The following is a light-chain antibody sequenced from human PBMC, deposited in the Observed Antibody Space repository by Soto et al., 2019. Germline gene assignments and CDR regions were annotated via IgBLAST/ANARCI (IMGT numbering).Light chain of an antibody. V-gene: IGKV3-20*01. J-gene: IGKJ4*01. CDR2: GAS. CDR3: QQSL. CDR1: QSVSSSY. Sequence: EIVLTHSPGTLSMTPGERATLSCRASQSVSSSYLAWYQQKPGQAPRLLIYGASSRATGIPDRFSGSGSGTDFTLTISRLEPEDFAVYYCQQSLFGGGAKVDIK.